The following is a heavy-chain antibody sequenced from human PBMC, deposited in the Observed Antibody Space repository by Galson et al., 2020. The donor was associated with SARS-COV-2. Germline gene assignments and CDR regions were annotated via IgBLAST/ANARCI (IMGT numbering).Heavy chain of an antibody. D-gene: IGHD6-19*01. CDR3: VKDGWDY. Sequence: GGSLRLSCTASGYDFSYFGLNWVRQAPGKGLEWVSFITGGDRRTYYADSVKGRFTISRDDSKNTLYLQMDSLRAEDTARYVCVKDGWDYWGQGTLVTVSS. CDR1: GYDFSYFG. J-gene: IGHJ4*02. V-gene: IGHV3-23*03. CDR2: ITGGDRRT.